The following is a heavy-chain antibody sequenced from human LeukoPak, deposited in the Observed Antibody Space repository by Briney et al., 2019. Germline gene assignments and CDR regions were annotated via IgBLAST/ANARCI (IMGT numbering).Heavy chain of an antibody. CDR1: GGSISSSSYY. J-gene: IGHJ4*02. Sequence: SETLSLTCTVSGGSISSSSYYWGWIRQPPGKGLEWIGSIYYSGSTYYNPSLKSRVTISVDTSKNQFSLKLSSVTAADTAVYYCARLGGYHYGSGRPIDYWGQGTLVTVSS. CDR2: IYYSGST. D-gene: IGHD3-10*01. CDR3: ARLGGYHYGSGRPIDY. V-gene: IGHV4-39*01.